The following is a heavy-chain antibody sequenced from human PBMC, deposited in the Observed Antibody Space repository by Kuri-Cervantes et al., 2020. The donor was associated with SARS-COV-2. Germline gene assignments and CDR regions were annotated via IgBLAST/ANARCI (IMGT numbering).Heavy chain of an antibody. J-gene: IGHJ6*02. CDR2: ISAYNGNT. Sequence: ASVKVSCKASGYTFTSYGISWVRQAPGQGLEWVGWISAYNGNTNYAQKLQGRVTMTTDTSTSTAYMELRSLRSDDTAVYYCARGSSSSSNYYYYGMDVWGQGTTVTVSS. CDR1: GYTFTSYG. V-gene: IGHV1-18*04. D-gene: IGHD6-6*01. CDR3: ARGSSSSSNYYYYGMDV.